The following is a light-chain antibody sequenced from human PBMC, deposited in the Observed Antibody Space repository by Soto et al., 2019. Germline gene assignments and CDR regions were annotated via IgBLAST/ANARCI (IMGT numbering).Light chain of an antibody. V-gene: IGLV1-47*01. Sequence: QSVLTQAPSASGTPGQRVIISCSGSSSNIGSNYVYWYQQLPGTAPKLLIYKNNQRPSGVPDRFSGSKSGTSASLAISGRRSEDEGDYYCAAWDDSLSGGVFGTGTKLTVL. CDR2: KNN. J-gene: IGLJ1*01. CDR3: AAWDDSLSGGV. CDR1: SSNIGSNY.